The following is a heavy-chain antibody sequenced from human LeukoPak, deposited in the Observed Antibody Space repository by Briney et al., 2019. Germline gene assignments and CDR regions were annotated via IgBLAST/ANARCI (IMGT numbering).Heavy chain of an antibody. D-gene: IGHD3-10*01. V-gene: IGHV3-21*05. Sequence: GGSLRLSCAASGFTFSTYSMNWVRQAPGKGLEWVSYISSSSSYTNYADSVKGRFTISRDNAKNSLYLQMNSLRAEDTAVYYCAREWFGELSVRWGQGTLVTVSS. J-gene: IGHJ4*02. CDR1: GFTFSTYS. CDR2: ISSSSSYT. CDR3: AREWFGELSVR.